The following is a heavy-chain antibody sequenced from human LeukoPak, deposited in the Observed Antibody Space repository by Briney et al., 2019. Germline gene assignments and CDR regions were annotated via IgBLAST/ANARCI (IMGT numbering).Heavy chain of an antibody. Sequence: SETLYLTCTASGYSISSYYWSWIRQPAGKGLEWIGRIYTSDSTNYNPPLQSRITMSINNTKTQFSLKLSSVTAADTAVYYCARDQSITMVRGVIITLDGMDVWGQGTTVTASS. CDR3: ARDQSITMVRGVIITLDGMDV. J-gene: IGHJ6*02. V-gene: IGHV4-4*07. CDR2: IYTSDST. D-gene: IGHD3-10*01. CDR1: GYSISSYY.